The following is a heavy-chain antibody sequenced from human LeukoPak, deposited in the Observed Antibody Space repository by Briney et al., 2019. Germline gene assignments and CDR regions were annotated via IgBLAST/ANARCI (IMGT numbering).Heavy chain of an antibody. V-gene: IGHV4-59*01. D-gene: IGHD2-15*01. J-gene: IGHJ4*02. CDR3: ARTIYCSGGSCYRGLFDY. Sequence: PSETLSLTCTVSGGSISSYYRSWIRQPPGKGLEWIGYIYYSGSTNYNPSLKSRVTMSVDTSKNQFSLNLGSVTAADTAVYYCARTIYCSGGSCYRGLFDYWGQGTQVTVSS. CDR1: GGSISSYY. CDR2: IYYSGST.